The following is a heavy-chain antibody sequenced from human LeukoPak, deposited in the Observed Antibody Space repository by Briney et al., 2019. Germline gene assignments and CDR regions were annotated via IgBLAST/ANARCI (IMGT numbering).Heavy chain of an antibody. CDR1: GFTFDDYA. D-gene: IGHD6-13*01. V-gene: IGHV3-9*01. J-gene: IGHJ4*02. CDR2: ISWNSGSI. Sequence: GRSLRLSCAASGFTFDDYAMHWVRQAPGKGLEWVSGISWNSGSIGYADSVKGRFTISRDNAKNSLYLQMNSLRAEDTAVYYCARGPKYISATGPYYFDYWGQGTPVTVSS. CDR3: ARGPKYISATGPYYFDY.